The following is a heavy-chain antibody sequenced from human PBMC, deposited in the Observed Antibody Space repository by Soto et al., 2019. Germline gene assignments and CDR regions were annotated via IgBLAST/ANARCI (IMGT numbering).Heavy chain of an antibody. CDR1: GGTFSSYT. Sequence: SVKVSCKASGGTFSSYTISWVRQAPGQGLEWMGRIIPILGIANYAQKFQGRVTITADKSTSTAYMELSSLRSEDTAVYYCARRRGYSYGQKTRPDAFDIWGQGTMVTVSS. V-gene: IGHV1-69*02. J-gene: IGHJ3*02. CDR3: ARRRGYSYGQKTRPDAFDI. CDR2: IIPILGIA. D-gene: IGHD5-18*01.